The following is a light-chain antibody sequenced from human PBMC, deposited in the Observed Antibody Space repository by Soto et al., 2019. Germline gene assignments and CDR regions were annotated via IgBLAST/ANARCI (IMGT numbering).Light chain of an antibody. J-gene: IGKJ2*01. CDR1: LRLGNTY. Sequence: DIMMTQSPLSLPVTLGQPASISCRSSLRLGNTYVNWFHQRPGQSPRRLIYKVFNRDSGVPDRFSGSGSGADFTLRISRVEAEDVGLYFCMQATHWPYTFGQGTKLEI. V-gene: IGKV2-30*01. CDR2: KVF. CDR3: MQATHWPYT.